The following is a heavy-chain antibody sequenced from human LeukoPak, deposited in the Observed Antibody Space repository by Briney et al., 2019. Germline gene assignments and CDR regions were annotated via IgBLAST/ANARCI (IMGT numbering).Heavy chain of an antibody. D-gene: IGHD1-26*01. CDR2: IYYSGST. CDR1: GGSISSYY. CDR3: ARERSWELLLKAFDI. V-gene: IGHV4-59*12. J-gene: IGHJ3*02. Sequence: SETLSLTCTVSGGSISSYYWSWIRQPPGKGLEWIGYIYYSGSTNYNPSLKSRVTISVDTSKNQFSLKLSSVTAADTAVYYCARERSWELLLKAFDIWGQGTMVTVSS.